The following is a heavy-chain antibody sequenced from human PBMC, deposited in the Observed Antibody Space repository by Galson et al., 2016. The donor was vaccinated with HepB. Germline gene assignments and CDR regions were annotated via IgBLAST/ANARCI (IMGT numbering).Heavy chain of an antibody. CDR3: ARGPSDSDFGSYFDS. D-gene: IGHD3-3*01. J-gene: IGHJ5*01. V-gene: IGHV3-21*01. Sequence: APGRGLEWVASISSGSTYIYYVDSVKGRFTVSRDNAKNSLYLQMNSLRAEDTAVYFCARGPSDSDFGSYFDSWGQGALVTVSS. CDR2: ISSGSTYI.